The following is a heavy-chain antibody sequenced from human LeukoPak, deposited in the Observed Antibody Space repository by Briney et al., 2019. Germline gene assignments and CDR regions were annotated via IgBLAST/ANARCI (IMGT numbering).Heavy chain of an antibody. CDR3: AKCLCSSPSCYRGRAFDI. D-gene: IGHD2-2*02. CDR2: IRYDGSNK. Sequence: PGGPLRLSCAASGFTLSSCGMHWVRQGPVKGRGRVAFIRYDGSNKYYADSVKGRFTISRENSKNTLYLQMNSLRAEETAVYYCAKCLCSSPSCYRGRAFDICGQGTMDTVSS. V-gene: IGHV3-30*02. J-gene: IGHJ3*02. CDR1: GFTLSSCG.